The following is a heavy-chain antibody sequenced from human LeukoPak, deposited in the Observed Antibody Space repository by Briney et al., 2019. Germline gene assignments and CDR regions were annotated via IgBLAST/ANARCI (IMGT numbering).Heavy chain of an antibody. CDR3: ARDINGDGDY. Sequence: PGGSLRLSCGASGFTFSRYWMTWVRQAPGKGLEWVANINQDGREKNYLDSVKGRFTISRDNTENSLYLQMNSLRAEDTAVYYCARDINGDGDYWGQGTLVTVSS. V-gene: IGHV3-7*01. CDR1: GFTFSRYW. CDR2: INQDGREK. D-gene: IGHD4-17*01. J-gene: IGHJ4*02.